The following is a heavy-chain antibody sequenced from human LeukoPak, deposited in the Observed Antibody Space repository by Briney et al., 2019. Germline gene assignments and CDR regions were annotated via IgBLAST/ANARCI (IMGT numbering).Heavy chain of an antibody. CDR2: IYYSGST. D-gene: IGHD4-23*01. Sequence: PSETLSLTCTVSGGSISSSSYYWGWIRQPPGKGLEWIGSIYYSGSTYYNPSLKSRVTISVDTSKNQFSLKLSSVTAADTAVYYCARESSSYGGAFDYWGQGTLVTVSS. CDR1: GGSISSSSYY. CDR3: ARESSSYGGAFDY. J-gene: IGHJ4*02. V-gene: IGHV4-39*07.